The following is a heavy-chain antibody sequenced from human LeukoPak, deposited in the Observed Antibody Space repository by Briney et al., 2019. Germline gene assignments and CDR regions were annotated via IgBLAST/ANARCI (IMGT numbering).Heavy chain of an antibody. CDR2: IYYSGST. Sequence: PSETLSLTCTVSGGSISSSSYYWGWIRQPPGKGLEWIGSIYYSGSTYYNPSLKSRVTISVEKAKNQFSLKLRSVSAADTAVYYCARVVARGGNDYWGQGTLVTVSS. CDR1: GGSISSSSYY. D-gene: IGHD3-10*01. CDR3: ARVVARGGNDY. J-gene: IGHJ4*02. V-gene: IGHV4-39*07.